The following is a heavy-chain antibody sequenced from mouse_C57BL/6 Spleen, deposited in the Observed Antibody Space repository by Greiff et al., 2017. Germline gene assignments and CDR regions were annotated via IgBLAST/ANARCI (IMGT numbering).Heavy chain of an antibody. Sequence: QVQLKQSGPELVKPGASVKISCKASGYAFSSYWMNWVKQRPGKGLEWIGRIYPGDGDTNYNGKFKGKATLPADKSSSTAYMQLSSLTAEDSAVYVCTKYYDPYYFDYWGQGTTLTVSS. CDR3: TKYYDPYYFDY. CDR2: IYPGDGDT. CDR1: GYAFSSYW. J-gene: IGHJ2*01. V-gene: IGHV1-82*01. D-gene: IGHD1-1*01.